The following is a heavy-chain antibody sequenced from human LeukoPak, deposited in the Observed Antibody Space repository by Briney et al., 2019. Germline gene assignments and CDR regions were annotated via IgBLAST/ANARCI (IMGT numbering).Heavy chain of an antibody. D-gene: IGHD6-19*01. CDR1: GFPFSSYG. CDR3: ARDLSAAFDF. CDR2: LVYDERS. J-gene: IGHJ4*02. V-gene: IGHV3-33*05. Sequence: GKTLRLSCAASGFPFSSYGMHWVRQAPGKGLEWVARLVYDERSDYANSVKGRFSISRDNSKNTLFLDMSDLRVEDTAVYYCARDLSAAFDFWGQGVLVTVSS.